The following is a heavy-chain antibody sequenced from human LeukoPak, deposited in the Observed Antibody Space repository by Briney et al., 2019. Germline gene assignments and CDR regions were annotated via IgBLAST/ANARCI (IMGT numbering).Heavy chain of an antibody. D-gene: IGHD1-1*01. CDR3: ARHGGYTWNDIYFDR. CDR1: GYSFTSYW. J-gene: IGHJ5*02. V-gene: IGHV5-51*01. Sequence: GESLKISCKGSGYSFTSYWIGWVRQMPGKGLEWMGIIYPGDSDTRYSPSFQGQVTISADKSISTAYLQWSSLTASDTAIYHCARHGGYTWNDIYFDRWGQGTLVTVSS. CDR2: IYPGDSDT.